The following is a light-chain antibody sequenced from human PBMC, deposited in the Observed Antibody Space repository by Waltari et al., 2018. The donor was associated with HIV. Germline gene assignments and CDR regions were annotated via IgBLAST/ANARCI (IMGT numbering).Light chain of an antibody. CDR1: TSDIGDYNY. Sequence: VSGSPGQSITISCTGITSDIGDYNYVSWYQQHSDKAPKLIIYGVTQRPSGVSSRFSGSKSGNTASLTISGLQAEDEADYYCSSYTGITTLLYVFGSGTKVT. J-gene: IGLJ1*01. V-gene: IGLV2-14*01. CDR2: GVT. CDR3: SSYTGITTLLYV.